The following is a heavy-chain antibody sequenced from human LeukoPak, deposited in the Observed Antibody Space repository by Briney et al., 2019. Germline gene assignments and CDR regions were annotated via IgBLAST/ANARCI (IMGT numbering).Heavy chain of an antibody. CDR2: ISWNSGSI. CDR1: GFTFDDYA. V-gene: IGHV3-9*03. CDR3: AKDRWAPMIPLYYFDY. Sequence: GGSLRLSCAASGFTFDDYAMHWVRQAPGKGLEWVSGISWNSGSIGYADSVKGRFTISRDNAKNSLYLQMNSLRAEDMAVYYCAKDRWAPMIPLYYFDYWGQGTLVTVSS. D-gene: IGHD3-22*01. J-gene: IGHJ4*02.